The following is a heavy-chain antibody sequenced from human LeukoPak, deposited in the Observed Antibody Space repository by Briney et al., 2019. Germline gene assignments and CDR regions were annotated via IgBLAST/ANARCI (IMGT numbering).Heavy chain of an antibody. CDR2: LNQDGSEK. CDR1: GFTFNGYW. CDR3: ASLDTAMVNGDY. D-gene: IGHD5-18*01. J-gene: IGHJ4*02. Sequence: PGGSLRLSCAASGFTFNGYWMSWVRQAPGKGLEGVANLNQDGSEKYYVDSVRGRFTISRDNAKNSLYLQMNSLRAEDTAMYYCASLDTAMVNGDYWGQGTLVTVSS. V-gene: IGHV3-7*01.